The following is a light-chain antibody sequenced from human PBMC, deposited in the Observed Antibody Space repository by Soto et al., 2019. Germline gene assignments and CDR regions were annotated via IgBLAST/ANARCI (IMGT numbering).Light chain of an antibody. Sequence: DIPMTQSPSSLAASVGDRVTITCRASQGISNYLAWYQQKPGKVPKLLIYAASTLQSGVPSRFSGSGSGTDFTLSISSLQPEDVATYYCQKYNSAPWTFGQGTKVEIK. J-gene: IGKJ1*01. V-gene: IGKV1-27*01. CDR2: AAS. CDR1: QGISNY. CDR3: QKYNSAPWT.